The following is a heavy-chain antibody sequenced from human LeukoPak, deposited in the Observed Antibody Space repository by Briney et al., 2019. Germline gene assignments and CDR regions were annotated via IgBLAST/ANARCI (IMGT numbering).Heavy chain of an antibody. J-gene: IGHJ4*02. V-gene: IGHV1-18*01. Sequence: GASVKVSCKASGYTFTSYGISWVRQAPGQGLEWMGWISAYNGNTNYAQKLQGRVTMTTDTSTSTAYMELSSLRSEDTAVYYCARETHYYDSSGYYYNPLFFDYWGQGTLVTVSS. D-gene: IGHD3-22*01. CDR3: ARETHYYDSSGYYYNPLFFDY. CDR2: ISAYNGNT. CDR1: GYTFTSYG.